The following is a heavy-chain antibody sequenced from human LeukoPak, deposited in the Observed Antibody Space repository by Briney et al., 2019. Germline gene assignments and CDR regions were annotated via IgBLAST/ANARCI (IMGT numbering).Heavy chain of an antibody. V-gene: IGHV3-23*01. CDR1: GFTFSSYS. CDR2: ISGSGGST. Sequence: GGSLRLSCAASGFTFSSYSMNWVRQAPGKGLEWVSAISGSGGSTYYADSVKGRFTISRDNSKNTLYLQMNSLRAEDTAVYYCAKPSQGSSGWSSPSEFDYWGQGTLVTVSS. CDR3: AKPSQGSSGWSSPSEFDY. D-gene: IGHD6-19*01. J-gene: IGHJ4*02.